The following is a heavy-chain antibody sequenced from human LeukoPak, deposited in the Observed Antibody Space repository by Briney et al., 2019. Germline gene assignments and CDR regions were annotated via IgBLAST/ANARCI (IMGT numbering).Heavy chain of an antibody. CDR1: GGTFSSYA. J-gene: IGHJ5*02. CDR2: IIPIFGTA. Sequence: ASVKVSCRASGGTFSSYAISWVRQAPGQGLEWMGGIIPIFGTANYAQKFQGRVTIIADESTSTAYMELSSLRSDDTAVYYCARDVNMITFGGVIVGWFDPWGQGTLVTVSS. CDR3: ARDVNMITFGGVIVGWFDP. V-gene: IGHV1-69*13. D-gene: IGHD3-16*02.